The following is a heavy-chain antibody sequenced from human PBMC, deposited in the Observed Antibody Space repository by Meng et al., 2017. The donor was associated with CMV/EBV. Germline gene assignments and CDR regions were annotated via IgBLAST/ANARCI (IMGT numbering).Heavy chain of an antibody. D-gene: IGHD3-22*01. CDR3: ARAAPDYYDSSGPPDY. Sequence: QAQLEAPDPAPVEPSQALSLTCTSSCASISSGDDYWSWIRQPPGKGLEWIGYIYYSGSTYYNPSLKSRVTISVDTSKNQFSLKLSSVTAADTAVYYCARAAPDYYDSSGPPDYWGQGTLVTVSS. J-gene: IGHJ4*02. V-gene: IGHV4-30-4*08. CDR1: CASISSGDDY. CDR2: IYYSGST.